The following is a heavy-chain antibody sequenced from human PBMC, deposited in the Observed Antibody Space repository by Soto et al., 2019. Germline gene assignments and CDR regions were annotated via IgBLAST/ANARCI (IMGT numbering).Heavy chain of an antibody. CDR3: ARQVPFDY. Sequence: PGGSLRLSCAASGFTFSSYSMNWVRQAPGKGLEWVSYISSSSSTIYYADSVKGRFTISRDNAKNSLYLQMNSLRAEDTAVYYCARQVPFDYWGQGTLVTVSS. V-gene: IGHV3-48*01. J-gene: IGHJ4*02. CDR2: ISSSSSTI. CDR1: GFTFSSYS. D-gene: IGHD1-1*01.